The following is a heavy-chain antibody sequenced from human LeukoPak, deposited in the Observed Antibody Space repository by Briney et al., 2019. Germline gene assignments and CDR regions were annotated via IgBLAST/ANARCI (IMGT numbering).Heavy chain of an antibody. Sequence: SGTLSLTCAVSGGSISSSNWWSWVRQPPEKGLEWIGEIYHSGSTNYNPSLKSRVTISVDKSKNQFSLKLSSVTAADTAVYYCARDRMVSGSYLGYWGQGTLVTVSS. CDR1: GGSISSSNW. CDR3: ARDRMVSGSYLGY. D-gene: IGHD1-26*01. CDR2: IYHSGST. V-gene: IGHV4-4*02. J-gene: IGHJ4*02.